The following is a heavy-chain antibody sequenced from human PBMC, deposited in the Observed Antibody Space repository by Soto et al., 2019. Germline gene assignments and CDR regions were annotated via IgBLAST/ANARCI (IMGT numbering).Heavy chain of an antibody. CDR1: AYTFTTYW. D-gene: IGHD1-26*01. J-gene: IGHJ6*02. CDR2: IYPGDSDT. Sequence: SLKISCKAAAYTFTTYWIDWVRQKPGKGLEWMGTIYPGDSDTRYSPSFQGQVTISVDKSTNTAHLQWRSLKASDTAMYYCARAQLPGGPFYAMDVWGQGTTVTVSS. CDR3: ARAQLPGGPFYAMDV. V-gene: IGHV5-51*01.